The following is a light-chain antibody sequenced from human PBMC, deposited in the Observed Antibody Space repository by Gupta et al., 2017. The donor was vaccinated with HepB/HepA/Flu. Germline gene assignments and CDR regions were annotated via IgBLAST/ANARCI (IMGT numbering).Light chain of an antibody. CDR3: SSDTSSSNIVV. Sequence: QSALTQPASVSGSPGQSITISCTGTSSDVGGYNYVSWYQQHPGKAPKLMIYDVSNRPSGVSNRFSGSKSGTTASLTISGLQAEDEADYYCSSDTSSSNIVVFGGGTKLTVL. J-gene: IGLJ2*01. V-gene: IGLV2-14*01. CDR2: DVS. CDR1: SSDVGGYNY.